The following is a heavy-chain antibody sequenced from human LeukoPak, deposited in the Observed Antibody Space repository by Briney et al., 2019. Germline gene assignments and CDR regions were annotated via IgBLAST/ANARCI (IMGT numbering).Heavy chain of an antibody. CDR3: ATVRSIAVTGTVFDY. CDR2: INPNSGGT. Sequence: ASVKVSCKASGYTFTGYYMHWMRQAPGQGLEWMGWINPNSGGTNYAQKFRGRVTMTRDTSISTAYMELSRLRSDDTAVYYCATVRSIAVTGTVFDYWGQGTLVTVSS. J-gene: IGHJ4*02. CDR1: GYTFTGYY. V-gene: IGHV1-2*02. D-gene: IGHD6-13*01.